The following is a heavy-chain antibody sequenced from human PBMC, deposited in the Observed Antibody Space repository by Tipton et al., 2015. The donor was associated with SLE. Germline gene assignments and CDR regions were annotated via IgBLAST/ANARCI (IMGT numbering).Heavy chain of an antibody. D-gene: IGHD3-22*01. CDR1: GGSISGRDW. J-gene: IGHJ4*02. V-gene: IGHV4-4*02. Sequence: TLSLTCTVSGGSISGRDWWTWVRQPPGKGLEWIGQIYHGGNTNYNPSLRSRVTISLDKSKNQISLRLSSVTAADTAVYYCARHIDSGNYHSALDYWGQGTLVIVSS. CDR2: IYHGGNT. CDR3: ARHIDSGNYHSALDY.